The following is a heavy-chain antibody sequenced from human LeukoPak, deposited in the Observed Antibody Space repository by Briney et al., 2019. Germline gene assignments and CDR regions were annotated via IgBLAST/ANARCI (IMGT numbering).Heavy chain of an antibody. CDR3: ARIRLRLLWFGELLYSGNYYYYMDV. CDR1: GYTFTSYG. CDR2: ISAYNGNT. D-gene: IGHD3-10*01. J-gene: IGHJ6*03. V-gene: IGHV1-18*01. Sequence: ASVKVSCKASGYTFTSYGISWVRQAPGQGLEWMGWISAYNGNTNYAQKLQGRVTMTTDTSTSTAYMELRSLRSDDTAVYYCARIRLRLLWFGELLYSGNYYYYMDVWGKGTTVTISS.